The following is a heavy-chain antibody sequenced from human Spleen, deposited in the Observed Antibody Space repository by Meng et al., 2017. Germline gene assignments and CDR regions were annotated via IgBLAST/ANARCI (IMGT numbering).Heavy chain of an antibody. V-gene: IGHV2-5*02. CDR2: IYWDGDK. CDR3: THGNTAKVGGFYFDY. Sequence: SGPPLVKPTQTVTLTCTFAGFSLSTSGGAVGCIRQPPGKALEWLALIYWDGDKRYSPSLKSRLIIAKDTSKDQVFLTMTNMDPVDTATYYITHGNTAKVGGFYFDYWGQGTLVTVSS. J-gene: IGHJ4*02. D-gene: IGHD5-18*01. CDR1: GFSLSTSGGA.